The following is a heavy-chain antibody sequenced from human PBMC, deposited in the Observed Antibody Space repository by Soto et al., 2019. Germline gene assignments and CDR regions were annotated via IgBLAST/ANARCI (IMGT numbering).Heavy chain of an antibody. V-gene: IGHV4-39*01. CDR2: IFYSGST. Sequence: SETLSLTCTVSGGSITSSSYYWGWIRQPPGMGLEWIGSIFYSGSTYYNPSLKSRVTISVDTSKNQFSLKLSSVTAADTAVYYCARHLTYCSAGSCYSDFPYYGMDVWGQGTTVT. J-gene: IGHJ6*02. CDR1: GGSITSSSYY. CDR3: ARHLTYCSAGSCYSDFPYYGMDV. D-gene: IGHD2-15*01.